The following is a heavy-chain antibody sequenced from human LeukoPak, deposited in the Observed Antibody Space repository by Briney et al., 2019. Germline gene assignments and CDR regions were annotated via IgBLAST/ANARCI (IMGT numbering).Heavy chain of an antibody. CDR3: AKEYVWGSYPHF. J-gene: IGHJ4*02. Sequence: ASVKVSCKTSGYTFTDYYMHWVRQAPGQGLEWMGWINPNSGGTNYAQKFQGRVTVTRDTSISTAYMELSRLISDDTAVYYCAKEYVWGSYPHFWGQGTLVTVSS. V-gene: IGHV1-2*02. CDR1: GYTFTDYY. D-gene: IGHD3-16*02. CDR2: INPNSGGT.